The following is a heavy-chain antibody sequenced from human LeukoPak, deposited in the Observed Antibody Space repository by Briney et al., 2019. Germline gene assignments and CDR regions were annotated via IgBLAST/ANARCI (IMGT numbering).Heavy chain of an antibody. J-gene: IGHJ3*02. V-gene: IGHV1-69*06. D-gene: IGHD4-17*01. CDR1: GGTFSSYV. CDR2: IIPIFGTA. CDR3: ATAYGDYVNDAFDI. Sequence: SVKVSCKASGGTFSSYVISWVRQAPGQGLEWMGGIIPIFGTANYAQKFQGRVTITADKSTSTAYMGLSSLRSEDTAVYYCATAYGDYVNDAFDIWGQGTMVTVSS.